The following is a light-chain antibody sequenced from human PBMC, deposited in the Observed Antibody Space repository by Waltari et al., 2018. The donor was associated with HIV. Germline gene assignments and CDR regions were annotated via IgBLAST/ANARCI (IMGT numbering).Light chain of an antibody. Sequence: QSVLTQPPSASGTPGQRVTIPCSGSSSNIGSNTVNWYQQLPGTAPKLLIYRNNQRPSGVPDRFYGSKSGTSASLAISGLQSEDEADYYCAAWDDSLNGPVFGGGTKLTVL. J-gene: IGLJ3*02. V-gene: IGLV1-44*01. CDR3: AAWDDSLNGPV. CDR1: SSNIGSNT. CDR2: RNN.